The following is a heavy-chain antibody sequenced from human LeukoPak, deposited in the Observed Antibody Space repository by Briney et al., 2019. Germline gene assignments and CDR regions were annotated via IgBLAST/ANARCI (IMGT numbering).Heavy chain of an antibody. Sequence: GASVKVSCKASGYTFTSYGISWVRQAPGQGLEWMGWISAYNGNTNYAQKLQGRVTMTTDTSTSTAYMELRSRRSDDTAVYYCATRLEWLLDHDAFDIWGQGIMVTVSS. CDR1: GYTFTSYG. D-gene: IGHD3-3*01. V-gene: IGHV1-18*01. CDR2: ISAYNGNT. J-gene: IGHJ3*02. CDR3: ATRLEWLLDHDAFDI.